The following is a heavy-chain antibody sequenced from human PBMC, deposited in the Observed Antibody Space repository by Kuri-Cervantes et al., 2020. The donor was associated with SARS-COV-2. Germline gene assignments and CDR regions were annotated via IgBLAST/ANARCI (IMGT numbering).Heavy chain of an antibody. CDR1: GFTFNSYS. J-gene: IGHJ4*02. CDR2: INSGSRTI. V-gene: IGHV3-48*01. D-gene: IGHD3-16*01. CDR3: AREDPGAGGALD. Sequence: ETLSLTCAGSGFTFNSYSMNWVRQAPGKGLEWVAYINSGSRTIYYADSVKGRFTISTDNAKNSVYLQMNSLRAEDTAVYYCAREDPGAGGALDWGQGTLVTVSS.